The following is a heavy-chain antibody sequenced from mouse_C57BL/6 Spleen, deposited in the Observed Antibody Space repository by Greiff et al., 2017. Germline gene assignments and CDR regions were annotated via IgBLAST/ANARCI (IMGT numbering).Heavy chain of an antibody. CDR1: GYTFTSYD. CDR3: ARRKAYYSNFYAMDY. J-gene: IGHJ4*01. Sequence: VQLQQSGPELVKPGASVKLSCKASGYTFTSYDINWVKQRPGQGLEWIGWIYPRDGSTKYNEKFKGKATLTVDTSSSTAYMELHSLTSEDSAVYFCARRKAYYSNFYAMDYWGQGTSVTVSS. V-gene: IGHV1-85*01. CDR2: IYPRDGST. D-gene: IGHD2-5*01.